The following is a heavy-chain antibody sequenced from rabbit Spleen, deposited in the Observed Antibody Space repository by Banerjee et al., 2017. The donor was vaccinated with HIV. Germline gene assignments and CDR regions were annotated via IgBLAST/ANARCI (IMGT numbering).Heavy chain of an antibody. V-gene: IGHV1S45*01. D-gene: IGHD4-1*01. J-gene: IGHJ3*01. Sequence: QEQLEESVRGLVKPEGSLTLTCKASGFSFSDRDVMCWVRQAPGKGLEWVACINTATGKDVYANWAKGRFTISKTSSTTVTLQMTSLTAADTATYFCARDLVAVIGWNFGWWGQGTLVTVS. CDR1: GFSFSDRDV. CDR3: ARDLVAVIGWNFGW. CDR2: INTATGKD.